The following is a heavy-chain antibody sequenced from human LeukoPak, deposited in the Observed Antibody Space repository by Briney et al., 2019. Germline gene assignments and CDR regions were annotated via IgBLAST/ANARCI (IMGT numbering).Heavy chain of an antibody. CDR3: ARGNYYYYYYMDV. CDR2: INHSGST. V-gene: IGHV4-34*01. Sequence: SETLSLTCAVYGGSFSGYYWSWIRQPPGKGLEWIGEINHSGSTNYNPSLKSRVTISVDTSKNQFSLKLSSVTAADTAVYYCARGNYYYYYYMDVWGKGTTVTISS. J-gene: IGHJ6*03. CDR1: GGSFSGYY.